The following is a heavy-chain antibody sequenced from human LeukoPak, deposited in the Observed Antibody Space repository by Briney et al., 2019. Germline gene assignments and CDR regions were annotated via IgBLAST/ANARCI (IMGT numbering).Heavy chain of an antibody. D-gene: IGHD3-22*01. CDR2: ISAYNGNT. J-gene: IGHJ4*02. V-gene: IGHV1-18*01. CDR1: GYTFTSYG. CDR3: ARGFLGREGSGYPPVYFDY. Sequence: ASVKVSCKASGYTFTSYGISWVRQAPGQGLEWMGWISAYNGNTNYAQKLQGRVTMTTDTSTSTAYMELRSLRSDDTAVYYCARGFLGREGSGYPPVYFDYWGQGTLVTVSS.